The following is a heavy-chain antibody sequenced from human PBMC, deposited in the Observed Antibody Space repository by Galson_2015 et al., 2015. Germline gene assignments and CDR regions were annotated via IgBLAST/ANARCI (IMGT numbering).Heavy chain of an antibody. D-gene: IGHD1-26*01. CDR3: ARTPYSGSYYIDY. Sequence: SLRLSCAASGFTFSDYYMSWIRQAPGKGLEWVSYISSSSSYTNYADSVKGRFTISRDNAKNSLYLQMNSRRAEDAAVYYCARTPYSGSYYIDYWGQGTLVTVSS. CDR1: GFTFSDYY. J-gene: IGHJ4*02. CDR2: ISSSSSYT. V-gene: IGHV3-11*03.